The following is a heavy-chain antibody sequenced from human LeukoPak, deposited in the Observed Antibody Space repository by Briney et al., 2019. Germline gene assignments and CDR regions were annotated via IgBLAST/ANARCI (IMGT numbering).Heavy chain of an antibody. CDR2: IYHSGST. V-gene: IGHV4-38-2*02. CDR1: GYSISSGYY. J-gene: IGHJ5*02. D-gene: IGHD2-2*01. Sequence: PSETLSLTCTVSGYSISSGYYWGWIRQPPGKGLEWIGSIYHSGSTYYNPSLKSRVTISVDTSKNQFSLKLSSVTAADTAVYYCARVVVVPAAITQLNWFDPWGQGTLVTVSS. CDR3: ARVVVVPAAITQLNWFDP.